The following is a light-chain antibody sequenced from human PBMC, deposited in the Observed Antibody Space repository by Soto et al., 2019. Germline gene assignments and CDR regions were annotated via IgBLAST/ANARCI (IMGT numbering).Light chain of an antibody. CDR2: EVS. V-gene: IGLV2-14*01. J-gene: IGLJ2*01. Sequence: QSVLPQPASVSGSPGQSITISCTGTRSDVGAYNYVSWYQQHPGKAPKLIIYEVSNRPSGVSNRFSGSKSGNTASLTISGLQAGDEADYYCSSYTTSPTLVAFGGGTKLTVL. CDR3: SSYTTSPTLVA. CDR1: RSDVGAYNY.